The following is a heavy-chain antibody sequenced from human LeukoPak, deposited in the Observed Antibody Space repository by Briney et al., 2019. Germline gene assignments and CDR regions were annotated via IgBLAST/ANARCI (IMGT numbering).Heavy chain of an antibody. CDR2: ISAYNGNT. J-gene: IGHJ6*03. CDR3: ARVIFIDCSSTSCYKSAYMDI. Sequence: ASVTVSCKASGYTFTSYGISWVRQAPGQGLEWMGWISAYNGNTNYAQKLQGRVTMTTDTSTSTAYMELRSLRSDDTAVYYCARVIFIDCSSTSCYKSAYMDIWGKGTTVTVSS. CDR1: GYTFTSYG. V-gene: IGHV1-18*01. D-gene: IGHD2-2*02.